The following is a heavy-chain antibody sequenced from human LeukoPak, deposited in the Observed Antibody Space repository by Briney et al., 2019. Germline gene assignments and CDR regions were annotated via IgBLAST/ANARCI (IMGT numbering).Heavy chain of an antibody. Sequence: GGSLRLSCAASGFTFSSYGMHWVRQAPGKGLEWVAVISYDGSNKYYADSVKGRFTISRDNSKSTLYLQMNSLRAEDTAVYYCAKSRRYSGYVRDYYYYGMDVWGQGTTVTVSS. J-gene: IGHJ6*02. CDR1: GFTFSSYG. CDR3: AKSRRYSGYVRDYYYYGMDV. V-gene: IGHV3-30*18. D-gene: IGHD5-12*01. CDR2: ISYDGSNK.